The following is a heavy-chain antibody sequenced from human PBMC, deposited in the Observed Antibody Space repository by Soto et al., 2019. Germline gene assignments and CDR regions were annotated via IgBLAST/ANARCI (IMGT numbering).Heavy chain of an antibody. V-gene: IGHV4-31*03. CDR1: GGSISSGGYY. D-gene: IGHD5-12*01. CDR3: ARVNAHSGYDYWRIVYPYYFDY. J-gene: IGHJ4*02. Sequence: PSETLSLTCTVSGGSISSGGYYWSWIRQHPGKGLEWIGYIYYSGSTYYNPSLKSRVTISVDTSKNQFSLKLSSVTAADTAVYYCARVNAHSGYDYWRIVYPYYFDYWGQGTLVTVSS. CDR2: IYYSGST.